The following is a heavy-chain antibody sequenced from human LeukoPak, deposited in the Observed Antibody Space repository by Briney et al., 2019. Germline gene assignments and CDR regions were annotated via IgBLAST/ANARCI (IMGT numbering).Heavy chain of an antibody. Sequence: PGGSLRLSCAASGFTFSSYSMNWVRQAPGKGLEWVSSISSSSSYIYYADSVKGRFTISRDNAKNSLYLQMNSLRAEDTAVYYCARALYSSPSDLGYWGQGTLVTVSS. CDR1: GFTFSSYS. CDR3: ARALYSSPSDLGY. V-gene: IGHV3-21*01. J-gene: IGHJ4*02. CDR2: ISSSSSYI. D-gene: IGHD6-6*01.